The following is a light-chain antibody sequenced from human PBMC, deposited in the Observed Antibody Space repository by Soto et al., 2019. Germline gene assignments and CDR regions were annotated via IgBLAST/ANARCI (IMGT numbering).Light chain of an antibody. Sequence: EIVLTQSPATLSLPPGERATLSCRASQSVSSSYLAWYQQKPGQAPRLLIYGASSRATGIPDRFSGSGSGTDFTLTISRLEPEDFAVYYCQQYGSSPLTFGGGTKVDIK. J-gene: IGKJ4*01. CDR1: QSVSSSY. CDR3: QQYGSSPLT. CDR2: GAS. V-gene: IGKV3-20*01.